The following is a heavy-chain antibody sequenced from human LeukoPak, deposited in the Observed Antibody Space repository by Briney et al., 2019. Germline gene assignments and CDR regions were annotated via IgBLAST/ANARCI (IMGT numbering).Heavy chain of an antibody. Sequence: PGGSLRLSCAASGFTFSNYNMNWVRQAPGKGLEWVSYISSDSSTINYGDSVKGRFTISRDNAKNSLYLQMNSLRAEDTAVYYCARGRCSSTSCFFDYWGQGTLVTVSS. CDR3: ARGRCSSTSCFFDY. CDR2: ISSDSSTI. D-gene: IGHD2-2*01. V-gene: IGHV3-48*01. CDR1: GFTFSNYN. J-gene: IGHJ4*02.